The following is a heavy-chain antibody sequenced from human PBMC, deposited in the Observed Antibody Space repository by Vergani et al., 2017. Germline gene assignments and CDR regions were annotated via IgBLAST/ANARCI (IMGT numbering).Heavy chain of an antibody. Sequence: QVQLEESDPGLVKPSETLSLTCTVSGGSFNTYYWSWIRQSPGKGLELIGYIYSTGSTNYNPSLNSRVTMSVDTSKNQFSLKLRSVTAADTAVYFCARVMYRDEASTGYRLEGMDIWGQGTTVTISS. D-gene: IGHD3-9*01. J-gene: IGHJ6*02. CDR1: GGSFNTYY. V-gene: IGHV4-59*13. CDR2: IYSTGST. CDR3: ARVMYRDEASTGYRLEGMDI.